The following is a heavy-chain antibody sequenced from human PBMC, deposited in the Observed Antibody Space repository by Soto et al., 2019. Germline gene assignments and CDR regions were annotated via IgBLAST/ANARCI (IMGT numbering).Heavy chain of an antibody. CDR2: ISAYNGDT. J-gene: IGHJ4*02. Sequence: QAQLVQSGAEVKKSGASVKVSCRASGYTFTSYGYAWVRQAPGQGLEWMGWISAYNGDTNYAQKFQDRVTLTTDTSTTTAYIELRNLGSDDTAVYYCARSGAYCTCITCLFDSFWGLGTLVTVSS. CDR3: ARSGAYCTCITCLFDSF. CDR1: GYTFTSYG. D-gene: IGHD2-8*01. V-gene: IGHV1-18*01.